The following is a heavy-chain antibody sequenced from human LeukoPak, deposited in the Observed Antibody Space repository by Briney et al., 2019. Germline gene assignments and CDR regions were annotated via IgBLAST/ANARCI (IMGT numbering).Heavy chain of an antibody. CDR2: IYASGGT. CDR1: GGSISGYY. Sequence: KASETLSLTCTVSGGSISGYYWSWIRQPAGKGLEWIGRIYASGGTNYKPSLKSRVTISVDTSNTQFSLRLSSVTAADTAVYYCAGGSSNTAFDYWGQGTLVTVSS. D-gene: IGHD4-17*01. J-gene: IGHJ4*02. CDR3: AGGSSNTAFDY. V-gene: IGHV4-4*07.